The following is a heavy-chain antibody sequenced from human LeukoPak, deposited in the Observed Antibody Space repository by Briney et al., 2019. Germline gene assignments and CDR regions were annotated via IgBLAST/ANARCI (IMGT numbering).Heavy chain of an antibody. CDR3: ARESSGSYYNPQGYMDV. Sequence: SETLSLTCIVSGDSISSDYWSWIRQPPGKGLEWIGYIFYSGSTNYNPSLRSRVTISVDTSRTQFSLKLGSVTAADTAVYYCARESSGSYYNPQGYMDVWGKGTTVTVSS. V-gene: IGHV4-59*01. D-gene: IGHD3-10*01. J-gene: IGHJ6*03. CDR1: GDSISSDY. CDR2: IFYSGST.